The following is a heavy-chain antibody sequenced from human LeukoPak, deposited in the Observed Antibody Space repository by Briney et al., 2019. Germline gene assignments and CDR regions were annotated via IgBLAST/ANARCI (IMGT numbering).Heavy chain of an antibody. CDR2: IYHSGST. D-gene: IGHD1-26*01. V-gene: IGHV4-38-2*01. J-gene: IGHJ4*02. CDR1: GYSISSGYY. Sequence: SETLSLTCAVSGYSISSGYYWGWIRQPPGKGLEWIGSIYHSGSTYYNPSLKSRVTLSVDTSKNQFSLKLSSVTAADTAVYYCARYSGSYLFIWGQGTLVTVSS. CDR3: ARYSGSYLFI.